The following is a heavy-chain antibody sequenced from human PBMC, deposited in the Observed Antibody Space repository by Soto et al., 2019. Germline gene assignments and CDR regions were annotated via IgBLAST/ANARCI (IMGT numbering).Heavy chain of an antibody. J-gene: IGHJ3*02. V-gene: IGHV4-31*03. D-gene: IGHD2-15*01. CDR1: GGSISSGGYY. Sequence: KTSETLSLTCTVSGGSISSGGYYWSWIRQHPGKGLEWIGYIYYSGSTYYNPSLKSRVTISVDTSKNQFSLKLSSVTAADTAVYYCARDLEGMCSGGSCYGDAFDIWGQGTMVTVSS. CDR2: IYYSGST. CDR3: ARDLEGMCSGGSCYGDAFDI.